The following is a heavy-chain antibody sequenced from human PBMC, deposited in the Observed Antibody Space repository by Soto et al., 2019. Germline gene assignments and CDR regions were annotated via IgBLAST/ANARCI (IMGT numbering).Heavy chain of an antibody. D-gene: IGHD3-16*02. J-gene: IGHJ3*02. CDR3: ARSSDPLTFGGVIVPGAFDI. CDR2: IIPIFGTA. CDR1: GYTFTSYD. V-gene: IGHV1-69*13. Sequence: GASVKVSCKASGYTFTSYDINWVRQATGQGLEWMGGIIPIFGTANYAQKFQGRVTITADESTSTAYMELSSLRSEDTAVYYCARSSDPLTFGGVIVPGAFDIWGQGTMVTVSS.